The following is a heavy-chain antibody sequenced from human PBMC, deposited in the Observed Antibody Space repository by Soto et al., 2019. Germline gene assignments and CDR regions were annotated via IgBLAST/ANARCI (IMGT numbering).Heavy chain of an antibody. CDR2: ISGSGGST. CDR3: AKGLNIAVIGPLDY. Sequence: GALRLSCAASGFTFSSYAMSWVRQTPVKGLEWVSVISGSGGSTYYADSVKGRFTISRDNSKNTLSLQMNSLRAGETALYYGAKGLNIAVIGPLDYWGQGTLVTVSS. CDR1: GFTFSSYA. D-gene: IGHD6-19*01. J-gene: IGHJ4*02. V-gene: IGHV3-23*01.